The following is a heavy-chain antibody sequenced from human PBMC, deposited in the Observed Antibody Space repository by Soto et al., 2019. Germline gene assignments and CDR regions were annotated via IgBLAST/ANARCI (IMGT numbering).Heavy chain of an antibody. CDR3: ARGRMMITFGGVIVSDY. Sequence: GGSLRLSCAASGFTFSSYWMSWVRQAPGKGLEWVANIKQDGSEKYYVDSVKGRFTISRDNAKNSLYLQMNSLRAEDTAVYYCARGRMMITFGGVIVSDYWGQGTLVTVSS. V-gene: IGHV3-7*01. CDR2: IKQDGSEK. J-gene: IGHJ4*02. CDR1: GFTFSSYW. D-gene: IGHD3-16*02.